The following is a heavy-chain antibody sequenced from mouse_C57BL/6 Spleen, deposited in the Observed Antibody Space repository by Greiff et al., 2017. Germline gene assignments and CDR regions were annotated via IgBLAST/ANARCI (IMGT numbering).Heavy chain of an antibody. V-gene: IGHV1-82*01. J-gene: IGHJ1*03. D-gene: IGHD1-1*01. CDR1: GYAFSSSW. Sequence: VQLQQPGPELVKPGASVKISCKASGYAFSSSWMNWVKQRPGRGLEWIGRIYPGDGDTNYNGKFKGKATLTADKSSSTAYMQLSSLTSEDSAVYFCARSPSYYYGSSYGYFDVWGTGTTVTVSS. CDR3: ARSPSYYYGSSYGYFDV. CDR2: IYPGDGDT.